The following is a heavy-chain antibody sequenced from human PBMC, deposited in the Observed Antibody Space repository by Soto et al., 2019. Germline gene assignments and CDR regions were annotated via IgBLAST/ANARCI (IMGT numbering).Heavy chain of an antibody. D-gene: IGHD2-2*02. CDR2: ISYDGSNK. CDR3: ARDQVKGGMTIL. J-gene: IGHJ4*02. V-gene: IGHV3-30-3*01. Sequence: QVQLVESGGGVVQPGRSLRLSCAASGFTFINYAMHWVRQASGKGLERVAVISYDGSNKYYADSVKGRFTISRDNSKNTLYLQMNSLSAEDTAVYHCARDQVKGGMTILWGQGTLVTVSS. CDR1: GFTFINYA.